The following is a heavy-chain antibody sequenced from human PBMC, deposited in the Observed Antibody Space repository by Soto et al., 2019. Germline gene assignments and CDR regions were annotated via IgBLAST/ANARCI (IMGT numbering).Heavy chain of an antibody. Sequence: SETLFLTCTVSGGSISSYYWRWIRQPPGKGLEWIGYIYYSGSIYYNPSLKGRVTISVDTSKNQFSLKLSSVTAAETAVYYCARQSSGWYNWFDPWGQGTLVTVSS. CDR2: IYYSGSI. CDR1: GGSISSYY. J-gene: IGHJ5*02. D-gene: IGHD6-19*01. V-gene: IGHV4-59*08. CDR3: ARQSSGWYNWFDP.